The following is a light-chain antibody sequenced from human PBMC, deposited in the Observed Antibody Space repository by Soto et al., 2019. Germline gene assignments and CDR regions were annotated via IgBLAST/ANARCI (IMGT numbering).Light chain of an antibody. CDR3: QQADTFPIT. Sequence: DIQMTQSPSSVSASVGDRVTISCQASQGISRSLAWYQQKPGKAPKLLIYAASSLQSGVPSRFSGNGFGTDFTLTISSLQPEDSAIYYCQQADTFPITFGQGTRLEI. V-gene: IGKV1D-12*01. CDR2: AAS. CDR1: QGISRS. J-gene: IGKJ5*01.